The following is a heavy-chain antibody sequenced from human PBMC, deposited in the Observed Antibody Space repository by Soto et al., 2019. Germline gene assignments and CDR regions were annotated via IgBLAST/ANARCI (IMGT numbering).Heavy chain of an antibody. V-gene: IGHV1-2*04. Sequence: ASVKVSWKASGYTFAGHYLHWVRQAPGQGLEWMGWISPNSGGTNYAQKFQGSVTMTRDTSINTAYMELSRLRSDDSAVYYCARVRTWLQGNDAFDIWGQGTLVTVSS. D-gene: IGHD5-12*01. CDR2: ISPNSGGT. CDR1: GYTFAGHY. J-gene: IGHJ3*02. CDR3: ARVRTWLQGNDAFDI.